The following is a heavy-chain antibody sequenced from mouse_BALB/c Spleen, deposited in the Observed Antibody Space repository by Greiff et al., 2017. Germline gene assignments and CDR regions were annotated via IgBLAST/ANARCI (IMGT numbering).Heavy chain of an antibody. CDR2: ISSGGST. Sequence: DVKLVESGGGLVKPGGSLKLSCAASGFTFSSYAMSWVRQTPEKRLEWVASISSGGSTYYPDSVKGRFTISRDNARNILYLQMSSLRSEDTAMYYCARGGSFGFAYWGQGTLVTVSA. J-gene: IGHJ3*01. D-gene: IGHD1-1*02. V-gene: IGHV5-6-5*01. CDR1: GFTFSSYA. CDR3: ARGGSFGFAY.